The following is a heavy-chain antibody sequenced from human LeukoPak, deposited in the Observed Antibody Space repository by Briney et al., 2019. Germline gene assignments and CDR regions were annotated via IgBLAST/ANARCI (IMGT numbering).Heavy chain of an antibody. J-gene: IGHJ5*02. CDR3: VLYDDGFDP. V-gene: IGHV4-4*07. D-gene: IGHD5/OR15-5a*01. Sequence: SETLSLTCTVSGGPIDSYYWSWIRLPPGKGLEWIGRIYTSGSTNYNPSLKSRVTMSVDTSKNQFSLKLSSVTAADTAVYYCVLYDDGFDPWGQGTLVTVSS. CDR2: IYTSGST. CDR1: GGPIDSYY.